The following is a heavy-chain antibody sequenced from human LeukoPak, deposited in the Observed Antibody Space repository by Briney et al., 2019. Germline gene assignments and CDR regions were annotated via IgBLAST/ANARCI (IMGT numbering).Heavy chain of an antibody. V-gene: IGHV3-21*04. Sequence: TTGGSLRLSCAASGFTFSSYSMNWVRQAPGKGLEWVSSISSSGSTIYYADSVKGRFTISRDNAKNSLYLQMNSLRAEDTAVYYCASGRSMFQRYWGQGTLVTVSS. CDR1: GFTFSSYS. CDR2: ISSSGSTI. CDR3: ASGRSMFQRY. J-gene: IGHJ4*02. D-gene: IGHD3-10*02.